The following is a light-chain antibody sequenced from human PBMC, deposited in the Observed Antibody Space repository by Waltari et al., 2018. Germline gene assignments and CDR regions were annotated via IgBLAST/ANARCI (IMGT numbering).Light chain of an antibody. CDR1: QSVFYNSNNKHY. CDR3: QQYYSAPYT. V-gene: IGKV4-1*01. Sequence: DIVMTQSPDSLAVSLGERATIPCKSSQSVFYNSNNKHYLAWYQQKVGQPPKLLIYWASSRESGVHDRFSGTVSGTDFTLTISSLQAEDVAVYYCQQYYSAPYTFGQGTKLEIK. CDR2: WAS. J-gene: IGKJ2*01.